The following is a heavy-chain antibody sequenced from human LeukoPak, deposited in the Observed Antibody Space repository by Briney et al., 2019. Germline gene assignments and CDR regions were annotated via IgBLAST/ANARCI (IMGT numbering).Heavy chain of an antibody. Sequence: ASVKVSCKASGYTFTNFGISWVRQAPGQGLEWMGWISAYNGNTNYAQKLQGRVTMTTDTSTSTAYMELRSLRSDDTAVYYCARSIAVAADWYFDLWGRGTLVTVSS. J-gene: IGHJ2*01. V-gene: IGHV1-18*01. CDR3: ARSIAVAADWYFDL. CDR1: GYTFTNFG. CDR2: ISAYNGNT. D-gene: IGHD6-19*01.